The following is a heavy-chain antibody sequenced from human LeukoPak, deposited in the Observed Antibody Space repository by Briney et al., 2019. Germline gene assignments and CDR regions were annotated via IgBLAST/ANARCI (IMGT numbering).Heavy chain of an antibody. CDR2: IRSKANSYAT. V-gene: IGHV3-73*01. CDR1: GFTFSGSA. CDR3: TRHTQWGSEGN. D-gene: IGHD6-25*01. J-gene: IGHJ4*02. Sequence: PGGSLRLSCAASGFTFSGSAMHWVRQASGKGLEWVGRIRSKANSYATAYAASVKGRFTISRDDSKNTAYLQMNSLKTEDTAVYYCTRHTQWGSEGNWGQGTLVSVAS.